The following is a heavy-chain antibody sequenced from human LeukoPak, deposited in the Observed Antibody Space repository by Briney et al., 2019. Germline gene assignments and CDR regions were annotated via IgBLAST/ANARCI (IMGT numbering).Heavy chain of an antibody. CDR3: AGQRSWYGH. D-gene: IGHD6-13*01. CDR1: GYTFTDYY. J-gene: IGHJ4*02. CDR2: INPKSGDT. Sequence: GASVKVSCKASGYTFTDYYIHWVRQAPGQGLEWMRWINPKSGDTNYAQKFQGRITMTRDTSISTAYMELSRLRSDDTAIYYCAGQRSWYGHWGQGTLVTVSS. V-gene: IGHV1-2*02.